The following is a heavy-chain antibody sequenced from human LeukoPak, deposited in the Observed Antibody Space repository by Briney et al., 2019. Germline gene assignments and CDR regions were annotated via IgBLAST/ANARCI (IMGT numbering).Heavy chain of an antibody. V-gene: IGHV3-30*02. D-gene: IGHD2-2*02. J-gene: IGHJ3*02. CDR3: AEAEDCSSTSCYKGHAFDI. CDR1: GFTFSSYG. Sequence: PGGSLRLSCAASGFTFSSYGMHWVRQAPGKGLEWVAFIRYDGSNKYYADSVRGRFTISRDNSKNTLYLQMNSLRAEDTAVYYCAEAEDCSSTSCYKGHAFDIRGQATMPTVSS. CDR2: IRYDGSNK.